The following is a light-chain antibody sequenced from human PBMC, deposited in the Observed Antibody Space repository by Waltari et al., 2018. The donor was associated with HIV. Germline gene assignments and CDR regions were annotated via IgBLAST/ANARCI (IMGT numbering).Light chain of an antibody. CDR3: QSSDSIIAV. CDR1: SGSIDSNY. Sequence: NFMLTQPHSVSGSPGKTVIISCTRSSGSIDSNYVQWYQQRPGNAPIILIYEDTERPSGCSERFSASIDSSSNSASLTISGLKTEDEADYYCQSSDSIIAVFGGGTKLTVL. J-gene: IGLJ3*02. V-gene: IGLV6-57*03. CDR2: EDT.